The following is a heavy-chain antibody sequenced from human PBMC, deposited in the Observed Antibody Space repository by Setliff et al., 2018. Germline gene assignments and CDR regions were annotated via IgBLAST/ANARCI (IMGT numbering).Heavy chain of an antibody. V-gene: IGHV4-4*02. CDR3: TSVLNSVSDAFDV. J-gene: IGHJ3*01. D-gene: IGHD1-26*01. CDR1: GGSICSSNW. Sequence: SETLSLTCAVSGGSICSSNWWSWVRQPPGKGLEWIGEIYHSGSTNYNPSLGSRATISFDSSKIELSLKLASVTAADTAVYYCTSVLNSVSDAFDVWGQGTVVTVSS. CDR2: IYHSGST.